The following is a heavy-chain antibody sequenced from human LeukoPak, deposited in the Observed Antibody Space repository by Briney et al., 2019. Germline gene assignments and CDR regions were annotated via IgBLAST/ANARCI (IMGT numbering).Heavy chain of an antibody. Sequence: PGGSLRLSCAASGFTFSDYWMTWVRQAPGKGLEWVANIKQDGSKKYYVDSVKGRFTISRDNAKNSVYLQMNSLRVEDTAVYYCAKEVGGSGSFWGQGTLVTVSS. V-gene: IGHV3-7*01. CDR3: AKEVGGSGSF. J-gene: IGHJ4*02. D-gene: IGHD3-10*01. CDR2: IKQDGSKK. CDR1: GFTFSDYW.